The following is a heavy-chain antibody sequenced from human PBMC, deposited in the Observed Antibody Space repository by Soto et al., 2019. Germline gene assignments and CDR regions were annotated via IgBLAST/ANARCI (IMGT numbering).Heavy chain of an antibody. Sequence: GGSLRLSCAASGFTFSSYAMHWVRQAPGKGLEWVAVISYDGSNKYYADSVKGRFTISRDNSKNTLYLQMNSLRAEDTAVYYCATNGYSYGTLSDYWGQGTLVTVSS. J-gene: IGHJ4*02. D-gene: IGHD5-18*01. V-gene: IGHV3-30-3*01. CDR1: GFTFSSYA. CDR2: ISYDGSNK. CDR3: ATNGYSYGTLSDY.